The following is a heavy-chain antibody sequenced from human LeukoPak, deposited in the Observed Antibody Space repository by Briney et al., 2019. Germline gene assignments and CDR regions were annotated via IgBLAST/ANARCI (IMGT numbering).Heavy chain of an antibody. V-gene: IGHV3-30*02. CDR2: IRYDGSNK. J-gene: IGHJ4*02. D-gene: IGHD2-2*02. CDR1: GFTFSAYG. Sequence: GGSLRLSCAASGFTFSAYGMHWVRQAPGKGLEWVAFIRYDGSNKYYADSVKGRFTISRDNSKNMLYLQMNSLRAEDTAVYYCAKDLVGYSAAIKGGFDYWGQGTLVTVSS. CDR3: AKDLVGYSAAIKGGFDY.